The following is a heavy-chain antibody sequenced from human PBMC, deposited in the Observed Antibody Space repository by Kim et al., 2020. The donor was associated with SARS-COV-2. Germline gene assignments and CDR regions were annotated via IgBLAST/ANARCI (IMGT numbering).Heavy chain of an antibody. D-gene: IGHD6-6*01. Sequence: GGSLRLSCAASGFTVSSNYMSWVRQAPGKGLEWVSVIYSGGSTYYADSVKGRFTISRDNSKNTLYLQMNSLRAEDTAVYYCAREGVRWGQLAKYWYFDLWDRGTLVTVSS. J-gene: IGHJ2*01. CDR2: IYSGGST. CDR3: AREGVRWGQLAKYWYFDL. V-gene: IGHV3-53*01. CDR1: GFTVSSNY.